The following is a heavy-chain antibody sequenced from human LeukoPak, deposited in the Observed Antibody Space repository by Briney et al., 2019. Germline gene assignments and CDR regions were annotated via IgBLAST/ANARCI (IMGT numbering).Heavy chain of an antibody. CDR3: ARVVGSTSWFDS. J-gene: IGHJ5*01. CDR1: GDLIIGAPYY. D-gene: IGHD1-26*01. CDR2: TYYSGNI. Sequence: PSETLSLTCSVSGDLIIGAPYYWSWVRQHPGKGLEWIAYTYYSGNIYYNPSLKSRTTLSVDTSKNQFSLNLTSVTAADTAVYFCARVVGSTSWFDSWGQGTLVTVSS. V-gene: IGHV4-31*03.